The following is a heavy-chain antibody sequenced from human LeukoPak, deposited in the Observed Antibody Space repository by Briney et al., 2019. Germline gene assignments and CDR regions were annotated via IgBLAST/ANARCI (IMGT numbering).Heavy chain of an antibody. CDR2: IYYSGST. D-gene: IGHD1-26*01. J-gene: IGHJ3*02. CDR1: GGSISSSSYY. Sequence: SETLSLTCTVSGGSISSSSYYWGWIRQPPGKGLEWIGSIYYSGSTYYNPSLKSRVTISVDTSKNQFSLKLSSVTAADTAVYYCARDGRYYYAFDIWGQGTMVTVSS. V-gene: IGHV4-39*07. CDR3: ARDGRYYYAFDI.